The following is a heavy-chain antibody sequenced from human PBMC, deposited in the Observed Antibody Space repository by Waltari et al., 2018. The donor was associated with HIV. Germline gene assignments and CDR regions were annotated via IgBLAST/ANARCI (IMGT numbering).Heavy chain of an antibody. CDR2: ISYDGSNK. CDR1: GFTFSRYG. CDR3: AKDPYYYDSSGYADYFDY. V-gene: IGHV3-30*18. J-gene: IGHJ4*02. Sequence: QVQLVESGGGVVQPGRSLSLSWAASGFTFSRYGMHWVRQAPGKGLEWVAVISYDGSNKYYADSVKGRFTISRDNSKNTLYLQMNSLRAEDTAVYYCAKDPYYYDSSGYADYFDYWGQGTLVTVSS. D-gene: IGHD3-22*01.